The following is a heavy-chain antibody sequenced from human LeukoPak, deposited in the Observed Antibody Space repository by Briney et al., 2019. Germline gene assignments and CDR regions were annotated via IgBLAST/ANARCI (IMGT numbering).Heavy chain of an antibody. J-gene: IGHJ4*02. D-gene: IGHD3-3*01. CDR3: AKESKYITIFGVANYFDY. CDR1: GFTFSSYA. V-gene: IGHV3-23*01. Sequence: GGSLRLSCAASGFTFSSYAMSWVRQAPGKGLEWVSTISGSGGSTYYADSVKGRFTISRDNSKNTLYLQMNSLRAEDTAVYYCAKESKYITIFGVANYFDYWGQGTLVTVSS. CDR2: ISGSGGST.